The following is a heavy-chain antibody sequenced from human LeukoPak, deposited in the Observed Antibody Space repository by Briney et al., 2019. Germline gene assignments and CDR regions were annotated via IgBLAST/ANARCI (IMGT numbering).Heavy chain of an antibody. CDR1: GGSASGGNYY. CDR3: ARLYYDSSGYYQICYFDY. J-gene: IGHJ4*02. V-gene: IGHV4-61*01. CDR2: IHYSGST. D-gene: IGHD3-22*01. Sequence: SETLSLTCTVSGGSASGGNYYWSWIRQAPGKGLEWIAYIHYSGSTNYNPSLKSRVTISVDTSKNQFSLKLSSVTAADTAVYYCARLYYDSSGYYQICYFDYWGQGTLVTVSS.